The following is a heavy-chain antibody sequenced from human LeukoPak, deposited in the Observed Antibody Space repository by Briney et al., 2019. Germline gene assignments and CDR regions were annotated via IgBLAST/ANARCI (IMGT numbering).Heavy chain of an antibody. CDR3: ARARGGSYYYNYMDV. V-gene: IGHV4-34*01. J-gene: IGHJ6*03. CDR1: GGSFSGYY. D-gene: IGHD3-16*01. CDR2: INHSGST. Sequence: SETLSLTCAVYGGSFSGYYWSWIRQPPGKGLEWIGEINHSGSTNYNPSLKSRVTISVDTSKNQFSLKLSSVTAADTAVYYCARARGGSYYYNYMDVWGKGTTVTVSS.